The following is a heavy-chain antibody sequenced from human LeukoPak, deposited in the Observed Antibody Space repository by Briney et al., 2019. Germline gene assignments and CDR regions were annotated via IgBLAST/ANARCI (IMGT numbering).Heavy chain of an antibody. V-gene: IGHV1-2*02. D-gene: IGHD6-13*01. CDR1: GYTFTGYY. Sequence: GASVKVSCKASGYTFTGYYMHCVRHAPGQGLECMGWINPNSGGTNYAQKFQGRVTMTRDTSISTAYMELSRLRSDDTAVYYCARVGPGIAAAFGYWGEGTLVTVSS. CDR2: INPNSGGT. CDR3: ARVGPGIAAAFGY. J-gene: IGHJ4*02.